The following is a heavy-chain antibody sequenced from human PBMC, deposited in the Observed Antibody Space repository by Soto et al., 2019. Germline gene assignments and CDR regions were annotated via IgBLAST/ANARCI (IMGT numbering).Heavy chain of an antibody. D-gene: IGHD4-4*01. CDR1: GLAFSTHW. Sequence: GVSLRLSWAASGLAFSTHWMTWVRQVPGKGLEWVANINQDGTDKYYVDSVKGRFTISRDNAKNSVYLQMNSLRAEDTALYYCETRPNNVHSYFGVFDFWGKGTLVTVSS. CDR3: ETRPNNVHSYFGVFDF. CDR2: INQDGTDK. J-gene: IGHJ4*02. V-gene: IGHV3-7*01.